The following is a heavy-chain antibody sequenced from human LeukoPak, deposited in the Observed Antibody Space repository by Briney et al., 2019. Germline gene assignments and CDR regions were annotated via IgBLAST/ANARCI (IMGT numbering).Heavy chain of an antibody. CDR2: SNPNNGGT. J-gene: IGHJ4*02. Sequence: ASVKVSCKASGYTFTGYYMHWVRQAPGQGLEWMGWSNPNNGGTNYAQKFQGRVTMTLDTSISTAYMELYRLRSDDTAIYYCARVDGGEWYYFDYWGQGTLVTVSS. CDR3: ARVDGGEWYYFDY. CDR1: GYTFTGYY. D-gene: IGHD2-8*02. V-gene: IGHV1-2*02.